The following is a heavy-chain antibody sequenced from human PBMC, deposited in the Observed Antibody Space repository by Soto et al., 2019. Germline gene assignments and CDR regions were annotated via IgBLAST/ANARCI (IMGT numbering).Heavy chain of an antibody. CDR1: GFTFSSYG. Sequence: PGGSLRLSCAASGFTFSSYGMHWVRQAPGKGLEWVAVIWYDGSNKYYADSVRGRFTISRDNSKNTLYLQMNSLRAEDTAVYYCARDRLWFGEWRDAFDIWGQGTMVTVSS. J-gene: IGHJ3*02. V-gene: IGHV3-33*01. D-gene: IGHD3-10*01. CDR3: ARDRLWFGEWRDAFDI. CDR2: IWYDGSNK.